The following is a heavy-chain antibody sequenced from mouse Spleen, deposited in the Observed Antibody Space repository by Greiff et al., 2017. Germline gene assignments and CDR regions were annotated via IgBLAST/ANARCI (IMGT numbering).Heavy chain of an antibody. D-gene: IGHD1-1*02. J-gene: IGHJ4*01. V-gene: IGHV1-59*01. Sequence: QVHVKQSGAELVRPGTSVKLSCKASGYTFTSYWMHWVKQRPGQGLEWIGVIDPSDSYTNYNQKFKGKATLTVDTSSSTAYMQLSSLTSEDSAVYYCARTYGHYAMDYWGQGTSVTVSS. CDR3: ARTYGHYAMDY. CDR2: IDPSDSYT. CDR1: GYTFTSYW.